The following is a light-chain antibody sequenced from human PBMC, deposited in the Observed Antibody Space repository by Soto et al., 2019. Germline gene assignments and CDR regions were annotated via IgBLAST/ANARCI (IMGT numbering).Light chain of an antibody. V-gene: IGLV2-14*01. CDR2: GVT. J-gene: IGLJ3*02. CDR3: SSYTTSFTWV. Sequence: QSALTQPASVSGSPGQSISISCTGTSSDVGVHNFVSRYQQYPGKAPKVLIYGVTNRPSGVSNRFSGSKSGNTASLTISGLQAEDEADYYCSSYTTSFTWVFGGGTKLTVL. CDR1: SSDVGVHNF.